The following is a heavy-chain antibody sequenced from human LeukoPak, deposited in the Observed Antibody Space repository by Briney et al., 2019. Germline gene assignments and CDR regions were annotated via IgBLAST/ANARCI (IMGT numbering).Heavy chain of an antibody. CDR1: GGTFSSYA. Sequence: EASVKVSCKASGGTFSSYAISWVRQAPGQGLEWMGGIIPIFGTANYAQKLQGRVTITADESTSTAYMELSSLRSEDTAVYYCARTPGIWWLRYYFDYWGQGTLVTVSS. CDR2: IIPIFGTA. J-gene: IGHJ4*02. V-gene: IGHV1-69*13. CDR3: ARTPGIWWLRYYFDY. D-gene: IGHD5-12*01.